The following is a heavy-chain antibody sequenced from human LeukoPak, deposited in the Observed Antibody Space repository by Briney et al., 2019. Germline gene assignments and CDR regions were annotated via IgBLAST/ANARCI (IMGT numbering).Heavy chain of an antibody. CDR1: GGSIGSGHYY. D-gene: IGHD3-10*01. Sequence: SQTLSLTCTVSGGSIGSGHYYWSWIRQPPGKGLEWIGYIYYSGSTYYNPSLKSRVTMSVDTSKSQFSLKLTSMTAADTATFYCAGTSKYIGSGRDDAFDIWGQGTMVIVSS. V-gene: IGHV4-30-4*01. J-gene: IGHJ3*02. CDR3: AGTSKYIGSGRDDAFDI. CDR2: IYYSGST.